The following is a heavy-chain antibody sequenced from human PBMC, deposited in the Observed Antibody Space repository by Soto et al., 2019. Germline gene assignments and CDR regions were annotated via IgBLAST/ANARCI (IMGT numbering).Heavy chain of an antibody. J-gene: IGHJ4*02. V-gene: IGHV3-23*01. CDR1: GFAFNSYD. D-gene: IGHD2-21*01. CDR2: ISVGGGRT. Sequence: GGSLRLSCAASGFAFNSYDMTWVLQAPGKGLEWVSTISVGGGRTYYADSVKGRFTVSRDDSKNTLFLQMNSLRVDDTAVYYCAKTGPYHCDCWGVGSVV. CDR3: AKTGPYHCDC.